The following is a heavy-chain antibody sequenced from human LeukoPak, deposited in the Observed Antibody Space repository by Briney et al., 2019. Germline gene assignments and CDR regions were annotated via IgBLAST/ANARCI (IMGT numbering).Heavy chain of an antibody. V-gene: IGHV4-31*03. CDR1: GVSVSSGGYF. CDR2: IYFSGTT. Sequence: SETLSFTCTVSGVSVSSGGYFWSWIRQHPGKGLEWIGNIYFSGTTYYSPSLKSRLSISVDASKNQFSLKLRSVTAADTAVYYCARGNRGTYGMDVWGQGTTVTVSS. D-gene: IGHD7-27*01. CDR3: ARGNRGTYGMDV. J-gene: IGHJ6*02.